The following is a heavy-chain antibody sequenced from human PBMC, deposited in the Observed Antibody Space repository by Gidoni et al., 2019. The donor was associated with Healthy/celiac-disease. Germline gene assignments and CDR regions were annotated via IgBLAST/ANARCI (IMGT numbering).Heavy chain of an antibody. CDR3: AREVPVDSSSWTALHLYYFDY. J-gene: IGHJ4*02. CDR2: IIPIFGTA. V-gene: IGHV1-69*01. CDR1: GGTFSSYA. Sequence: QVQLVQSGAEVKKPGSSVKVSCKASGGTFSSYAISWVRQAPGQGLEWMGGIIPIFGTANYAQKFQGRVTITADESTSTAYMELSSLRSEDTAVYYCAREVPVDSSSWTALHLYYFDYWGQGTLVTVSS. D-gene: IGHD6-13*01.